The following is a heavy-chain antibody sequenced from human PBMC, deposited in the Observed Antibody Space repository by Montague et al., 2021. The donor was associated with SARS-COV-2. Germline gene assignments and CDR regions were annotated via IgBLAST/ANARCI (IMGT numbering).Heavy chain of an antibody. Sequence: SETLSLTCAVYGESFSGHRWTWIRQPPGKGLEWIGEIYHTGSANYNPSLKSRVTISVDTSKNQFSLKLRSVTAADTAVYYCARGRIELSMIVVVMTGASYYMDVWGKGTTVTVPS. CDR1: GESFSGHR. V-gene: IGHV4-34*01. CDR2: IYHTGSA. J-gene: IGHJ6*03. D-gene: IGHD3-22*01. CDR3: ARGRIELSMIVVVMTGASYYMDV.